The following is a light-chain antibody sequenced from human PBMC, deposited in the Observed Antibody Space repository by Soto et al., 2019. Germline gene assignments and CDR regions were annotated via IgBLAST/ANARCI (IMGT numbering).Light chain of an antibody. CDR2: KVS. CDR1: QSVDIW. CDR3: QLYSGHSPWT. J-gene: IGKJ1*01. V-gene: IGKV1-5*03. Sequence: DIQMTQSPSTLSASIGDRVTITCRASQSVDIWLAWFQQKPGKAPKVMIYKVSTLASGVPSRFSGSGSGTEFTLTISSLQPDDFATYYCQLYSGHSPWTFGQGTMVEIK.